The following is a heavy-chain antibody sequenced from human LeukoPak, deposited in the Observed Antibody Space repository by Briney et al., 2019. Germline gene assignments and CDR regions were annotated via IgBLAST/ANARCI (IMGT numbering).Heavy chain of an antibody. CDR2: YHSGST. J-gene: IGHJ3*02. D-gene: IGHD4-17*01. Sequence: YHSGSTNYNPSLKSRVTISVDKSKNQFSLKLSSVTAADTAMYYCARPSVEVDYGDPDAFDIWGQGTMVTVSS. CDR3: ARPSVEVDYGDPDAFDI. V-gene: IGHV4-4*02.